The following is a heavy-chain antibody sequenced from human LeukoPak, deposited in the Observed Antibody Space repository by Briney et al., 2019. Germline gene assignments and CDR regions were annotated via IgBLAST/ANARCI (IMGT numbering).Heavy chain of an antibody. D-gene: IGHD3-10*01. CDR2: INHSGST. Sequence: PSETLSLTCAVYGGSFSGYYWSWIRQPPAKGLEGIGEINHSGSTNYNPSLTSRVTISVDTSKNQFYLMLSSVTAADTAVYYCARESGSVWDYWGQGTLVTVSS. J-gene: IGHJ4*02. CDR1: GGSFSGYY. V-gene: IGHV4-34*01. CDR3: ARESGSVWDY.